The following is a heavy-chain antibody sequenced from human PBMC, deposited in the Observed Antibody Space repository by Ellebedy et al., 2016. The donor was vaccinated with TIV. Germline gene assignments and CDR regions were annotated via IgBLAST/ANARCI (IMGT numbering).Heavy chain of an antibody. CDR3: PKMKYCCGDCWYFDY. CDR1: GGSISSSSYY. D-gene: IGHD2-21*02. CDR2: IYYTGST. Sequence: MPSETLSLTCTVSGGSISSSSYYWGWIRQPPWKGLEWIGSIYYTGSTYYKPPLKSRVSISVDTSKNQFSLKLSSVTAADTAVYYCPKMKYCCGDCWYFDYWGQGTLVTVS. J-gene: IGHJ4*02. V-gene: IGHV4-39*01.